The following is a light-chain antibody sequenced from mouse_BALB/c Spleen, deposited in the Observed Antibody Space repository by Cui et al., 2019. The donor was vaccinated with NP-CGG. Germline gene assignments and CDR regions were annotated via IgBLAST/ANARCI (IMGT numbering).Light chain of an antibody. J-gene: IGLJ1*01. CDR3: ALWYSNHWV. CDR2: GTN. CDR1: TGAVTTSNY. V-gene: IGLV1*01. Sequence: QAVMTQETALPPSPGETVTPTCRSSTGAVTTSNYANWVQEKPEHLFTGLIGGTNNRAPGVPARFSGSLIGDKAALTITGAQTEDEAIYFCALWYSNHWVFGGGTKLTVL.